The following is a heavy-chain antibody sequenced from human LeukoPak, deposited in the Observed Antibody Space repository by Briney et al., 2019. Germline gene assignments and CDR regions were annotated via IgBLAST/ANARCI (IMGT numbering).Heavy chain of an antibody. CDR2: INPNSGGA. V-gene: IGHV1-2*02. J-gene: IGHJ4*02. CDR1: GGTFSSYA. D-gene: IGHD2-15*01. Sequence: ASVKVSCKASGGTFSSYAISWVRQAPGQGLEWMGWINPNSGGANFAQKFQGRVTMTRDTSISTAYMELSSLRSDDTAVYYCARDRNVGVDYWGQGTLVTVSS. CDR3: ARDRNVGVDY.